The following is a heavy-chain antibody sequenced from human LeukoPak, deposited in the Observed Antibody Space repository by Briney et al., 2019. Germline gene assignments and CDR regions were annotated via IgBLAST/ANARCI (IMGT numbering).Heavy chain of an antibody. D-gene: IGHD3-3*01. CDR3: ARGTIFGVVIAYYFDY. CDR1: GFRFNTYW. CDR2: IKQDGSEK. J-gene: IGHJ4*02. Sequence: GGSLRLSCAASGFRFNTYWMSWVRQAPGKGLEWVANIKQDGSEKYYVDSVKGRFTISRDNAKNSLYLQMNSLRAEDTAVYYCARGTIFGVVIAYYFDYWGQGTLVTVSS. V-gene: IGHV3-7*01.